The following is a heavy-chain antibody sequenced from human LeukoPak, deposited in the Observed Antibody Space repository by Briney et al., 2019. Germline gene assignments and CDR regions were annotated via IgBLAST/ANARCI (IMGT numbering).Heavy chain of an antibody. V-gene: IGHV4-34*01. J-gene: IGHJ4*02. CDR1: GGSFSGYY. D-gene: IGHD3-3*01. Sequence: PSETLSLTCAVYGGSFSGYYWSWIRQARGKGLEWIGEINHSGSTKYNPSPKSRVTISVDPSKNQFSLKLSSVTAADTAVYYCARGRPLRFLEYLLPEHAYYWGQGTLVSVSS. CDR2: INHSGST. CDR3: ARGRPLRFLEYLLPEHAYY.